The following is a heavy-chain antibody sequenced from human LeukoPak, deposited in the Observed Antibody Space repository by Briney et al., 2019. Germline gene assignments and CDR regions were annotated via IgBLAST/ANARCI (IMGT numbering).Heavy chain of an antibody. CDR1: GFTFSSYA. V-gene: IGHV3-23*01. CDR2: ISDSGGST. D-gene: IGHD2-15*01. Sequence: PGGSLRLSCAASGFTFSSYAMSWVRQAPGKGLDWFPAISDSGGSTYHADSVKGRFTISRDNSKNTLYLQMNSLRAEDTAVYYCAKGSAGSRPYYFDYWGQGTLVTVSS. J-gene: IGHJ4*02. CDR3: AKGSAGSRPYYFDY.